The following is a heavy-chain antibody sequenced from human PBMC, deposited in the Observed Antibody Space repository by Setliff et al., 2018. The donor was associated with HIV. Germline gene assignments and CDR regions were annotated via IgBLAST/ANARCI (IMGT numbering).Heavy chain of an antibody. CDR1: GLTFSTYD. J-gene: IGHJ6*03. Sequence: PGGSLRLSCAVSGLTFSTYDMHWVRQAPGKGLEWVAFIWSDGSNKYYVDSVKGRFTVSRDSSKNTLYLQMNSLRAEDTAVYYCARDQIYYDSGSYPFYMDVWGKGTTVTVSS. D-gene: IGHD3-22*01. CDR2: IWSDGSNK. CDR3: ARDQIYYDSGSYPFYMDV. V-gene: IGHV3-33*08.